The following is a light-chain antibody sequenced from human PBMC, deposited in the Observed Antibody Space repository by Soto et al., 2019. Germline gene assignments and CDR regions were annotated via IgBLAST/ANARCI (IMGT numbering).Light chain of an antibody. CDR2: EVS. V-gene: IGLV2-14*01. CDR3: SSYTSRSNPGWV. Sequence: QSALTQPASVSGSPGQSITISCTGTSSDVGGYNYVSWYQQHPGKAPKLMIYEVSNRPSGVSNRFSGSKSGNTASLTISGLQAEDEADYYCSSYTSRSNPGWVFGGGTKLTVL. CDR1: SSDVGGYNY. J-gene: IGLJ3*02.